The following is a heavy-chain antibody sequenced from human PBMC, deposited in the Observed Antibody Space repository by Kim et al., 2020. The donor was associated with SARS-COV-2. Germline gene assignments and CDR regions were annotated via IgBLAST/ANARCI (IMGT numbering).Heavy chain of an antibody. CDR3: ARATRKDYYDSSGYTKAMYYFDY. J-gene: IGHJ4*02. D-gene: IGHD3-22*01. CDR2: INPNSGGT. CDR1: GYTFTGYY. Sequence: ASVKVSCKASGYTFTGYYMHWVRQAPGQGLEWMGRINPNSGGTNYAQKFQGRVTMTRDTSISTAYMELSRLRSDDTAVYYCARATRKDYYDSSGYTKAMYYFDYWGQGTLVTVSS. V-gene: IGHV1-2*06.